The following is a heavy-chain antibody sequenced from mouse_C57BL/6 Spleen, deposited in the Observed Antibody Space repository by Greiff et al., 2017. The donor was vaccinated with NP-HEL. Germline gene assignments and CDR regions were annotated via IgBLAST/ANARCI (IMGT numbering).Heavy chain of an antibody. V-gene: IGHV1-69*01. J-gene: IGHJ4*01. D-gene: IGHD2-3*01. CDR3: ARRADGYYVGYAMDY. Sequence: QVQLQQPGAELVMPGASVKLSCKASGYTFTSYWMHWVKQRPGQGLEWIGEIDPSDSYTNYNQKFKGKSTLTVDKSSSTAYMQLSSLTSEDSAVYYCARRADGYYVGYAMDYWGQGTSVTVSS. CDR1: GYTFTSYW. CDR2: IDPSDSYT.